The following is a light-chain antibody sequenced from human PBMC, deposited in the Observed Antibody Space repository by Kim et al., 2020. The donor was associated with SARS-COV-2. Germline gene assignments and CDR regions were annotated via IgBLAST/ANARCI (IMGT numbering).Light chain of an antibody. CDR1: SSDVGSYNL. V-gene: IGLV2-23*02. Sequence: VSGSHGQSITISCTGTSSDVGSYNLVSWYQQHPGKAPKRMIYEVSKRPSGVSNRFSGSKSGNTASLTISGLQAEDEADYYCCSYVVFGGGTQLTVL. J-gene: IGLJ2*01. CDR2: EVS. CDR3: CSYVV.